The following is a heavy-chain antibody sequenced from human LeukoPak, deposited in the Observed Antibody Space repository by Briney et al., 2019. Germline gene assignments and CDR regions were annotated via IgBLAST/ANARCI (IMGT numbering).Heavy chain of an antibody. D-gene: IGHD4-17*01. V-gene: IGHV7-4-1*02. CDR1: GYTFTSYA. J-gene: IGHJ3*02. CDR3: AGGTTVTTEDNAFDI. Sequence: GASVKVSCKASGYTFTSYAMNWVRQAPGQGLEWMGWINTNTGNPTYAQGFTGRFVFSLDTSVSTAYLQISSLKAEDTAVYYCAGGTTVTTEDNAFDIWGQGTMVTVSS. CDR2: INTNTGNP.